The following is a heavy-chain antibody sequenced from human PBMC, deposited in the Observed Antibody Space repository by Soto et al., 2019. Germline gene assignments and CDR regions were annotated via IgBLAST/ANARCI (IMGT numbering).Heavy chain of an antibody. CDR1: GFTFSTYW. CDR3: ARALESGLDAFDI. V-gene: IGHV3-64*04. D-gene: IGHD3-10*01. J-gene: IGHJ3*02. CDR2: ISSNGVGT. Sequence: GSLRLSCAASGFTFSTYWMLWVRQAPGKGLEYVSGISSNGVGTYYANSVQGRFTISRDNSKNTLYLQMNSLRAEDTAVYYCARALESGLDAFDIWGQGTMVTVSS.